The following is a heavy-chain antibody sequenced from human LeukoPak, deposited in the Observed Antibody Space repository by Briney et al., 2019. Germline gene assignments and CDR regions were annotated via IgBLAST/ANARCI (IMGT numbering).Heavy chain of an antibody. CDR3: ARNVEMATXAPFGY. Sequence: PGGSLRLSCAASGFTFSSYSMNWVRQAPGKGLEWVSSISSSSSYIYYADSVKGRFTISRDNAKNSLYLQMNSLRAEDTAVYYCARNVEMATXAPFGYWGQGTLVTVSS. V-gene: IGHV3-21*01. J-gene: IGHJ4*02. CDR2: ISSSSSYI. D-gene: IGHD5-12*01. CDR1: GFTFSSYS.